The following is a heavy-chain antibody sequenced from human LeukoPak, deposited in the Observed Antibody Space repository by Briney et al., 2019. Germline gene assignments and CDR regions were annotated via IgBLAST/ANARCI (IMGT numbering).Heavy chain of an antibody. V-gene: IGHV4-4*07. Sequence: SETLSLTCDVSGGSVRSYWWGWVRQPAGKGLEWLGRIYSTGSTRFNPSLKSRLTLSIDTSTNQFSLKLTSVTAADTALYFCARQGYTVSYCFLDYWSQGTLVTVSS. CDR1: GGSVRSYW. CDR3: ARQGYTVSYCFLDY. CDR2: IYSTGST. D-gene: IGHD5/OR15-5a*01. J-gene: IGHJ4*02.